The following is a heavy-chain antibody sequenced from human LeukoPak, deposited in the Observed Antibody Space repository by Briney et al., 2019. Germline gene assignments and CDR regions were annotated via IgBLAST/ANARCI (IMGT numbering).Heavy chain of an antibody. D-gene: IGHD5-18*01. CDR3: AKTYRGGYSYGSYYFDY. V-gene: IGHV3-23*01. J-gene: IGHJ4*02. CDR2: ISGSGGST. Sequence: GGSLRLSCAASGFTFSSYAMSWVRQAPGKGLEWVSAISGSGGSTYYADSVKGRFTISRDNSKNTLYLQMNSLRAEDTAVYCCAKTYRGGYSYGSYYFDYWGQGTLVTVSS. CDR1: GFTFSSYA.